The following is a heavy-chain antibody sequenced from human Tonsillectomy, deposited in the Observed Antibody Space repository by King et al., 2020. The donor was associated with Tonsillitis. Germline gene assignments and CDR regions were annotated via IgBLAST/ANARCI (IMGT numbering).Heavy chain of an antibody. Sequence: QLVQSGAEVKKPGASVKVSCKASGYTFTSYAMHWVRQAPGQRLEWMGWINAGNGNTKYSQKFQGRVTITRDTSANTAYMKLSSLRSEDTAVYYCARLDWNYPDFDYWGQGTLVTVSS. J-gene: IGHJ4*02. V-gene: IGHV1-3*01. CDR1: GYTFTSYA. CDR2: INAGNGNT. CDR3: ARLDWNYPDFDY. D-gene: IGHD1-7*01.